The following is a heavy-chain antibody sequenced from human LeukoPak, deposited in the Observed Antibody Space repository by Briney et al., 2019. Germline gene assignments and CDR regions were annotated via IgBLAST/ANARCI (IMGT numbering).Heavy chain of an antibody. V-gene: IGHV1-3*01. D-gene: IGHD1-26*01. CDR2: ISVGRGDS. J-gene: IGHJ4*02. CDR3: ARRRGSYCADY. CDR1: GYTFTSYT. Sequence: ASVKVSCKASGYTFTSYTIHWVRQAPGQSLEWMGWISVGRGDSKCSQEFQGRVTLTRDTSATTAYLEVSSLRSDDTAVYYCARRRGSYCADYWGQGTLVTVSS.